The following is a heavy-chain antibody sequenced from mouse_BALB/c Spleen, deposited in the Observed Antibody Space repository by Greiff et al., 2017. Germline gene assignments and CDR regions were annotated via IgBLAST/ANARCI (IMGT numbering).Heavy chain of an antibody. CDR1: GFSLTSYG. J-gene: IGHJ4*01. D-gene: IGHD3-2*01. V-gene: IGHV2-4-1*01. Sequence: VQLVESGPGLVQPSQSLSITCTVSGFSLTSYGVHWVRQSPGKGLEWLGVIWSGGSTDYNAAFISRLSISKDNSKSQVFFKMNSLQADDTAIYYCARNPDSSGYVDYAMDYWGQGTSVTVSS. CDR3: ARNPDSSGYVDYAMDY. CDR2: IWSGGST.